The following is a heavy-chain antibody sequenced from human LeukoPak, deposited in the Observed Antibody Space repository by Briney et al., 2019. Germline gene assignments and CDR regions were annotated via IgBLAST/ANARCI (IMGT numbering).Heavy chain of an antibody. J-gene: IGHJ4*02. V-gene: IGHV3-33*01. Sequence: GGSLRLSCAASGFTFSSYGMHWVRQAPGKGLEGVAVIWYDGSNKYYADSVKGRFTISRDNSKNTLYLQMNSLRAEDTAVYYCARGTHVDTAMVDYWGQGTLVTVSS. D-gene: IGHD5-18*01. CDR2: IWYDGSNK. CDR1: GFTFSSYG. CDR3: ARGTHVDTAMVDY.